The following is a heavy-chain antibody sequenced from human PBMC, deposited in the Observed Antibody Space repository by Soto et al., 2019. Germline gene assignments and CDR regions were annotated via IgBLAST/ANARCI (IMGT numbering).Heavy chain of an antibody. V-gene: IGHV3-23*01. CDR3: AKSGHCSGGSCYYYVDY. Sequence: GGSLRLSCAASGFTFSSYAMSWVRQAPGKGLEWVSAISGSGGSTYYADSVKGRFTISRDNSKNTLYLQMNSLRAEDTAVYYCAKSGHCSGGSCYYYVDYWGQGTLVTVSS. CDR2: ISGSGGST. D-gene: IGHD2-15*01. J-gene: IGHJ4*02. CDR1: GFTFSSYA.